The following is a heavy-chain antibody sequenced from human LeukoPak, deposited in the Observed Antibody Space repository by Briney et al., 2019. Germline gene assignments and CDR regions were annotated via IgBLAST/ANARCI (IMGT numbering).Heavy chain of an antibody. CDR1: GFTFSSYG. Sequence: AGGSLRLSCAASGFTFSSYGMHWVRQAPGKGLEWVAVISYDGSNKYYADSVKGRFTISRDNSKNTLYLQMNSLRAEDTAVYYCAKDAFDYSDTSDAFDIWGQGTMVTVSS. D-gene: IGHD4-17*01. J-gene: IGHJ3*02. CDR3: AKDAFDYSDTSDAFDI. V-gene: IGHV3-30*18. CDR2: ISYDGSNK.